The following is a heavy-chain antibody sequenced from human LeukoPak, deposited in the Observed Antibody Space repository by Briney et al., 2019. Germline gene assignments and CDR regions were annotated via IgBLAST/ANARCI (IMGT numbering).Heavy chain of an antibody. CDR1: GFTFSNAW. D-gene: IGHD2-2*01. V-gene: IGHV3-15*01. Sequence: PGGSLRLSCAASGFTFSNAWMSWVRQAPGKGLEWVGRIKSKTDGGTTDYAAPVKGRFTISRDDSKNTLYLQMNSLKTEDTAVYYCTAYCSSTSCSTDAFDIWGQGTMVTVSS. CDR2: IKSKTDGGTT. J-gene: IGHJ3*02. CDR3: TAYCSSTSCSTDAFDI.